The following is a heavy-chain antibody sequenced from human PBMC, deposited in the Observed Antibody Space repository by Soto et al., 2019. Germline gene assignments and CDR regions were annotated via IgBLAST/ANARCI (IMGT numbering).Heavy chain of an antibody. Sequence: PGGSLRLSCVASGFTFSVYWMSLVRQAPGEGLEWVARIKFDGTGIQYADCVKGRFSISRDNAGNSVYLQMKSLRAEDTAVYYCARDSGYSSVDSVNHYFEYWGQGALVTVSS. CDR2: IKFDGTGI. CDR1: GFTFSVYW. D-gene: IGHD5-12*01. CDR3: ARDSGYSSVDSVNHYFEY. J-gene: IGHJ4*02. V-gene: IGHV3-7*01.